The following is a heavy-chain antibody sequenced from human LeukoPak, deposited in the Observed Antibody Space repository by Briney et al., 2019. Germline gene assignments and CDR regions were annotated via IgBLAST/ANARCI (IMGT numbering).Heavy chain of an antibody. CDR1: GFTFSGYA. CDR3: VRGFTYYYGSGSYVDY. J-gene: IGHJ4*02. V-gene: IGHV3-64D*06. CDR2: ISGNGGST. Sequence: GGSLRLSCSASGFTFSGYAMYWVRQAPGKGLEYVSAISGNGGSTYYADSVKGRFTISRDNSKNTLYLQTSSLRAEDTAVYYCVRGFTYYYGSGSYVDYWGQGTLVTVSS. D-gene: IGHD3-10*01.